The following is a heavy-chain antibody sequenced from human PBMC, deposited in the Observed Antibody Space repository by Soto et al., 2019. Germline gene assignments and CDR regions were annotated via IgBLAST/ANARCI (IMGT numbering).Heavy chain of an antibody. CDR3: VIGYCSGGSCLSNWFDP. Sequence: GGSLRLSCSASGFTFSSYAMHWVRQAPGKGLEYVSAISSNGGSTYYADSVKGRFTISRDNSKNTLYLQMSSLRAEDTAVYYCVIGYCSGGSCLSNWFDPWGQRTLVTVSS. CDR1: GFTFSSYA. CDR2: ISSNGGST. J-gene: IGHJ5*02. V-gene: IGHV3-64D*08. D-gene: IGHD2-15*01.